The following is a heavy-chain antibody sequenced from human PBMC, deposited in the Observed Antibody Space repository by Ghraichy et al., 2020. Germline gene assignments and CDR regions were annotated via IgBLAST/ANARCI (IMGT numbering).Heavy chain of an antibody. D-gene: IGHD6-13*01. V-gene: IGHV3-74*01. CDR2: INNDGSSI. CDR3: ARGGQRQLISLWVKLWSSYY. Sequence: GGSLRLSCAASGFTFSSYWMHWVRQAPGKGLVWVSCINNDGSSISYADSVKGRFTISRDNAKNTLYLQMNSLKAEDTAVYYCARGGQRQLISLWVKLWSSYYGGQGALVTVSS. CDR1: GFTFSSYW. J-gene: IGHJ4*02.